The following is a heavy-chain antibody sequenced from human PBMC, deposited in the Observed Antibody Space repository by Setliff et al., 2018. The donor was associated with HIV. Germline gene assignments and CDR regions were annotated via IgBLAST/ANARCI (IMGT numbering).Heavy chain of an antibody. J-gene: IGHJ6*03. CDR1: GDSVSSASYY. CDR2: IYYSGTT. D-gene: IGHD6-6*01. CDR3: ASEAWTSYRSSSGYYYYYMDV. Sequence: SETLSLTCTVSGDSVSSASYYWSWIRQPPGKGLEWIGYIYYSGTTKHNPSLKSRVTISVDTSKNQFSLKLSSVTAADTAVYYCASEAWTSYRSSSGYYYYYMDVWGKGTTVTVS. V-gene: IGHV4-61*01.